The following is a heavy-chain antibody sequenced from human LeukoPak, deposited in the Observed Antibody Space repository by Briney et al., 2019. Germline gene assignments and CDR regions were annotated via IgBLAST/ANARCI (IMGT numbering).Heavy chain of an antibody. CDR1: GGTFSSYA. CDR2: IIPILGIA. J-gene: IGHJ4*02. V-gene: IGHV1-69*04. CDR3: ARAPSTVVTQIDY. Sequence: SVKVSCKASGGTFSSYAISWVRQAPGQGLEWMGRIIPILGIANYAQKFQGRVTITADKSTSTAYMELSSLRSEDTAVYYCARAPSTVVTQIDYWGQGTLVTASS. D-gene: IGHD4-23*01.